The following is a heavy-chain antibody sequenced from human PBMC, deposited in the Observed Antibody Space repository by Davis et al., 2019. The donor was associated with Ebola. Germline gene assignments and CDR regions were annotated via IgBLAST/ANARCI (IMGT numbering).Heavy chain of an antibody. D-gene: IGHD1-26*01. V-gene: IGHV3-23*01. CDR3: AKQRGVGAIDYDY. CDR2: ISGSGGGT. CDR1: GFTFSSYA. Sequence: GESLKISCAASGFTFSSYAMSWVRQAPGKGLEWVSGISGSGGGTFYADSVKGRFTISRDNSKNTLYLQMNSLRAEDTAVYYCAKQRGVGAIDYDYWGRGTVVTVSS. J-gene: IGHJ4*02.